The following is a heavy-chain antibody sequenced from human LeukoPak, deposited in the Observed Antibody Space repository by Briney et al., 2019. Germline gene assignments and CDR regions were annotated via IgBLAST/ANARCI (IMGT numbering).Heavy chain of an antibody. CDR2: ISYDGSNK. J-gene: IGHJ4*02. Sequence: PGGSLRLSCAASGFTFSSYAMHWVRQAPGKGLEWVAVISYDGSNKYYADSVKGRFTISRDNSKNTLYLQMNSLRAEDTAVYYCATDSLVVTAKFDYWGQGTLVTVSS. V-gene: IGHV3-30*04. CDR3: ATDSLVVTAKFDY. CDR1: GFTFSSYA. D-gene: IGHD2-21*02.